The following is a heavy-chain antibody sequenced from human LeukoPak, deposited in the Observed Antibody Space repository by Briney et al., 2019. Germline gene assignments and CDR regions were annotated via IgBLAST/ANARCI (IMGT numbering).Heavy chain of an antibody. CDR3: ATTATLNHWGGRAFDI. CDR2: INHSGST. Sequence: SETLSLTCAVYGVSFSGYYWSWIRQPPGKGLEWIGEINHSGSTNYNPSLKSRVTISVDTSKNQFSLKLSSVTAADTAVYYCATTATLNHWGGRAFDIWGQGTMVTVSS. CDR1: GVSFSGYY. V-gene: IGHV4-34*01. D-gene: IGHD7-27*01. J-gene: IGHJ3*02.